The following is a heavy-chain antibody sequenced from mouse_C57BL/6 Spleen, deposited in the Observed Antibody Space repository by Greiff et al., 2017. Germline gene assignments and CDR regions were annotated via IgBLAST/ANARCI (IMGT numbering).Heavy chain of an antibody. CDR2: IYPGDGDT. J-gene: IGHJ2*01. CDR1: GYAFSSYW. Sequence: VQLQQSGAELVKPGASVKISCKASGYAFSSYWMNWVKQRPGKGLEWIGQIYPGDGDTNYNGKFKGKATLTADKSSRTAYMQLSSLTSEDSAVYVGARSWVYGNYDYLDYWGQGTTLTGSS. V-gene: IGHV1-80*01. CDR3: ARSWVYGNYDYLDY. D-gene: IGHD2-1*01.